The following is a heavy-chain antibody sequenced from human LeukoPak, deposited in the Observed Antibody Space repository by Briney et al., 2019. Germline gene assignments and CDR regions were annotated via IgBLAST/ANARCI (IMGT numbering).Heavy chain of an antibody. D-gene: IGHD6-19*01. V-gene: IGHV3-7*03. CDR3: ARGGALGSGWYR. CDR1: GFTFNNYW. Sequence: GGSLGLSCAASGFTFNNYWMSWVRQAPGKGLEWVANIKQDGSEKYYVGSVKGRFTISRDNDKNSLYLQMNSLRADDTAVYYCARGGALGSGWYRWGQGTLVTVSS. CDR2: IKQDGSEK. J-gene: IGHJ4*02.